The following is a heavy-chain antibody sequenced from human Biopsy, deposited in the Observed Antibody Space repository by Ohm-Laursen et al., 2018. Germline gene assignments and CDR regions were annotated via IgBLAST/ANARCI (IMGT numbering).Heavy chain of an antibody. CDR1: GGSIDFKY. V-gene: IGHV4-4*07. D-gene: IGHD2/OR15-2a*01. J-gene: IGHJ6*02. CDR3: ARATNSTGWPYYYFYGMDV. Sequence: TLSLTCSVSGGSIDFKYWTWIRQSADKGLEWIGRITPTGVTHYNPSLESRVTMSLDTSKKLFSLKLSSVTAADTAVYYCARATNSTGWPYYYFYGMDVWGQGTTVTVSS. CDR2: ITPTGVT.